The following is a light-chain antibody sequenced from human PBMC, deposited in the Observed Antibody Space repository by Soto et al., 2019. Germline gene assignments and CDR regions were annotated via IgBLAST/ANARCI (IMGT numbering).Light chain of an antibody. CDR1: SSDVGGYNY. Sequence: QSALTQPASVSGSPGQSITISCTGTSSDVGGYNYVSWYQQHPGKAPKLMIYEVSNRPSGVSNRFSGSKSGNTASLTSSGLQAEEEADYYCSSYTSSSTPQYVFGTGTKLTVL. CDR3: SSYTSSSTPQYV. V-gene: IGLV2-14*01. CDR2: EVS. J-gene: IGLJ1*01.